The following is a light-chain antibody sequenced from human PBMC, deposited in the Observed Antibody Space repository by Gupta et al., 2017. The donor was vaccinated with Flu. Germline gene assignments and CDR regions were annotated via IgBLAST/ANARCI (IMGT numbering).Light chain of an antibody. V-gene: IGLV3-21*02. CDR1: TIGGKS. CDR2: DDV. J-gene: IGLJ2*01. CDR3: QVWDSTSNHVV. Sequence: SSVLTQPPSLSVAPGQTARISCAGDTIGGKSVHWHQQKPGQAPVLVVYDDVDRPSGIPERFSGSNSGDTATLTIARVEGGDEADYYCQVWDSTSNHVVFGGGTKLTVL.